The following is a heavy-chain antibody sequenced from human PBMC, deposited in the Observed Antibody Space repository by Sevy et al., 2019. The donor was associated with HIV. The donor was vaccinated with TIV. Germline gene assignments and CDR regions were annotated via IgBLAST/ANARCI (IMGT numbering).Heavy chain of an antibody. D-gene: IGHD2-21*01. V-gene: IGHV4-59*03. CDR3: ATCGPDYYYGMDV. CDR2: FYYSGRT. CDR1: GGSISGYY. Sequence: SETLSLTCTVSGGSISGYYWSWIRQPPGKGLEWIGFFYYSGRTNYNPSLKSRVTISVDTFKNQFSLKLSSVTAADTAVYYCATCGPDYYYGMDVWGQGTTVTVSS. J-gene: IGHJ6*02.